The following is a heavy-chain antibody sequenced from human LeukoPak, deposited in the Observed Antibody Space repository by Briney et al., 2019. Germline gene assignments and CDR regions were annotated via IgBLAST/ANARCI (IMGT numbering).Heavy chain of an antibody. D-gene: IGHD1-26*01. CDR1: GYTFTSSY. Sequence: GASVKVSCKASGYTFTSSYINWVRQAPGQRLEWMGWISAYNGRTNYAQKFQGRVTMTTDSSTSTAYVDLTSLRSDDTAVYYCARGGTYYPCIDYWGQGTLVTVSS. CDR2: ISAYNGRT. CDR3: ARGGTYYPCIDY. J-gene: IGHJ4*02. V-gene: IGHV1-18*01.